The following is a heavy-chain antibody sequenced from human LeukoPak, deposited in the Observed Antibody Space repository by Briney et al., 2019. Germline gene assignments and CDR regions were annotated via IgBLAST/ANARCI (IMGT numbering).Heavy chain of an antibody. CDR2: INVDNGDT. J-gene: IGHJ4*02. V-gene: IGHV1-3*01. CDR1: GYTFSSHP. D-gene: IGHD6-13*01. Sequence: ASVKVSCKASGYTFSSHPIYWVRQAPGQRLEWMGWINVDNGDTKYSEKFQGRVTITRDTSASTVYMELSSLRFEDTAVYFCARDQYSSTWYLYSPFDYWSQGTLVTVSS. CDR3: ARDQYSSTWYLYSPFDY.